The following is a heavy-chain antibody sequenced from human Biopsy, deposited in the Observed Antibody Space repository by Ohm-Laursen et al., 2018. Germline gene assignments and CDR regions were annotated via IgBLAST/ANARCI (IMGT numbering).Heavy chain of an antibody. V-gene: IGHV1-69*04. Sequence: SVNVSCKPSGGPSSNYAFSWGRQAPGQGLEWVGRIVPVLGHLNYAQRFQGRVSITADKSTSYVFMELSRLTSGDASVYYCAADADGYYTEFDYWGPGTLVTVSS. D-gene: IGHD3-3*01. CDR2: IVPVLGHL. J-gene: IGHJ4*02. CDR1: GGPSSNYA. CDR3: AADADGYYTEFDY.